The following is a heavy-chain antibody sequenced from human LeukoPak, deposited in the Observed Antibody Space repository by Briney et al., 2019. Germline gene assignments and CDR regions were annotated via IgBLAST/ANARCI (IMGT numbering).Heavy chain of an antibody. J-gene: IGHJ5*02. CDR2: INLNSGGT. CDR3: ANFEPAVTSFDP. CDR1: GYTFTDYH. V-gene: IGHV1-2*02. Sequence: ASVKVSCKTSGYTFTDYHMHWVRQAPGQGLEWMGWINLNSGGTSYAQRFQGRVTMTRDTSVNTAYVQLSGLRSDDTAVYYCANFEPAVTSFDPWGQGTLVTVSS. D-gene: IGHD3-9*01.